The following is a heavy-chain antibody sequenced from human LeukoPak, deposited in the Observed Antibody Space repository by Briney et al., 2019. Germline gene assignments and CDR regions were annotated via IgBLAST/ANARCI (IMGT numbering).Heavy chain of an antibody. CDR1: GFTFSSYA. V-gene: IGHV3-23*01. CDR2: ISGSGGST. D-gene: IGHD3-22*01. Sequence: GGSLRLSCAASGFTFSSYAMSWVRQAPGKGLEWVSAISGSGGSTYYADSVKGRFTISRDSSKNTLYLQMNSLRAEDTAVYYCATFSDSSGYYYNEAGYWGQGTLVTVSS. CDR3: ATFSDSSGYYYNEAGY. J-gene: IGHJ4*02.